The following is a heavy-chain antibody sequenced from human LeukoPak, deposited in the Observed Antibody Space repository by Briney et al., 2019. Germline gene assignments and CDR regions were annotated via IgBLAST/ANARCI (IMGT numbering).Heavy chain of an antibody. J-gene: IGHJ4*02. CDR1: GGSISSYY. CDR3: ARYGDSIPY. CDR2: IYYSGST. V-gene: IGHV4-59*01. D-gene: IGHD4-17*01. Sequence: SETLSLTCTVSGGSISSYYWSWIRQPPGKGLEWIGYIYYSGSTNYNPSLKSRVTISVDTSKNQFSLKLSSVTAADTAVYYCARYGDSIPYWGQGTLVTVSS.